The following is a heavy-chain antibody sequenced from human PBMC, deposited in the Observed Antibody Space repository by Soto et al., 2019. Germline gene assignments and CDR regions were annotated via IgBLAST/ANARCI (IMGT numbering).Heavy chain of an antibody. Sequence: ASVKVSCKVSGYTLTELSMHWVRQAPGKGLEWMGGFDPEDGETIYAQKFQGRVTMTEDTSTDTAYMELSSLRSEDTAVYYCATGYHLRGRQPEYFQHWGQGTLVTV. V-gene: IGHV1-24*01. D-gene: IGHD3-22*01. J-gene: IGHJ1*01. CDR3: ATGYHLRGRQPEYFQH. CDR2: FDPEDGET. CDR1: GYTLTELS.